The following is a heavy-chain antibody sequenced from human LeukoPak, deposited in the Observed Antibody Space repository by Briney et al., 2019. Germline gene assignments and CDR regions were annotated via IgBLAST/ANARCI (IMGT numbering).Heavy chain of an antibody. D-gene: IGHD3-22*01. J-gene: IGHJ5*02. Sequence: PGGSLRLSCAASGFTFSSYSMNWVRQAPGKGLEWVSSISSSSSYIYYADSVKGRFTISRDNAKNSLYLQMNSLRAEDTAVYYCARVTKSDYYDSSGPPRFDPWGQGTLVTVSS. CDR3: ARVTKSDYYDSSGPPRFDP. CDR2: ISSSSSYI. V-gene: IGHV3-21*01. CDR1: GFTFSSYS.